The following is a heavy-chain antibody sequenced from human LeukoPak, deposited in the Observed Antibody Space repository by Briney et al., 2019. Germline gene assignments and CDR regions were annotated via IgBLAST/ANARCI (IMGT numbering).Heavy chain of an antibody. CDR3: AKDPGSGSYGPNWFDP. J-gene: IGHJ5*02. D-gene: IGHD3-10*01. V-gene: IGHV3-23*01. CDR1: GFTFSSYA. CDR2: ISGSGGST. Sequence: HPGGSLRLSCAASGFTFSSYAMSWVRQAPGKGLEWVSAISGSGGSTYYADSVKGRFTISRDNSKNTLCLQMNSLRAEDTAVYYCAKDPGSGSYGPNWFDPWGQGTLVTVSS.